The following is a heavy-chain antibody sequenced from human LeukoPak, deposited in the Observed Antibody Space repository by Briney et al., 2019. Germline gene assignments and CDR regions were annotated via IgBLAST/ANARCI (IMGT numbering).Heavy chain of an antibody. CDR3: ASVNCSGGSCYSIWFDP. V-gene: IGHV1-69*04. Sequence: GASVKVSCKASGGTFSSYAISWVRQAPGQGLERMGRIIPILGIANYAQKFQGRVTITADKSTSTAYMELSSLRSEDTAVYYCASVNCSGGSCYSIWFDPWGQGTLVTVSS. D-gene: IGHD2-15*01. CDR2: IIPILGIA. CDR1: GGTFSSYA. J-gene: IGHJ5*02.